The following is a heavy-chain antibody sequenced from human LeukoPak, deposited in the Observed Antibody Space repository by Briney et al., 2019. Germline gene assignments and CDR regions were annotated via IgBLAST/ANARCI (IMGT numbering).Heavy chain of an antibody. V-gene: IGHV3-21*01. Sequence: PGGSLRLSCAASGFTFSSYSMNWVRQAPGKGLEWVSSISSSSSYIYYADSVKGRFTISRDNAKNSLYLQMNSLRAEDTAVYYCARDPGWYSSSVLLGNWFDPWGQGTLVTVSS. D-gene: IGHD6-6*01. CDR3: ARDPGWYSSSVLLGNWFDP. CDR2: ISSSSSYI. J-gene: IGHJ5*02. CDR1: GFTFSSYS.